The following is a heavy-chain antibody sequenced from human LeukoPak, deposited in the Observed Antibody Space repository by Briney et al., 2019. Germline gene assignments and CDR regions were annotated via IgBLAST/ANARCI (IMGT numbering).Heavy chain of an antibody. CDR2: ISSGSSSI. Sequence: GGSLRLSCAASGFTFSSCSMNWVRQAPGKGLEWVSYISSGSSSIYYADSVKGRFTISRDNAENSLYLQMNSLRDEDTAVYYCARDADYYDSSGYFPYLFDYWGQGTLVTVSS. J-gene: IGHJ4*02. CDR3: ARDADYYDSSGYFPYLFDY. V-gene: IGHV3-48*02. CDR1: GFTFSSCS. D-gene: IGHD3-22*01.